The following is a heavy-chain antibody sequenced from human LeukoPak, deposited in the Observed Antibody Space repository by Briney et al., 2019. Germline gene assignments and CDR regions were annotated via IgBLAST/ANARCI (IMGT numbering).Heavy chain of an antibody. CDR3: ARGADGVSSNSRGWFDP. CDR1: GFTFSSYA. D-gene: IGHD2-15*01. Sequence: PGRSLRLSCAASGFTFSSYAMHWVRQAPGKGLEWVAVISYDGSNKYYADSVKGRFTISRDNSKNTLYLQMNSLRAEDTAVYYCARGADGVSSNSRGWFDPWGQGTLVTVSS. V-gene: IGHV3-30*04. CDR2: ISYDGSNK. J-gene: IGHJ5*02.